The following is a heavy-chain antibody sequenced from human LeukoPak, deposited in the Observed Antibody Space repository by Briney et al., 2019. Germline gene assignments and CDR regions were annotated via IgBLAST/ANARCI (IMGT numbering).Heavy chain of an antibody. Sequence: SETLSLTCTVSGGSIGSYYWSWIRQPAGKGLEWIGRSYTTGSTNYNPSLKSRVTTSVDTSKNQFSLKLSSVTAADTAVYYCASHRGGFWFDPWGQGTLVTVSS. CDR1: GGSIGSYY. J-gene: IGHJ5*02. V-gene: IGHV4-4*07. CDR3: ASHRGGFWFDP. D-gene: IGHD3-10*01. CDR2: SYTTGST.